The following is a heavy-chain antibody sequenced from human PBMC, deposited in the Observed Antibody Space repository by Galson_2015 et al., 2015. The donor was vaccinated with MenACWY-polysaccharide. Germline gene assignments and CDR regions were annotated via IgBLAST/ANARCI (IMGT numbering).Heavy chain of an antibody. D-gene: IGHD3-22*01. V-gene: IGHV3-74*01. CDR3: VSRSLGAYDSIGSTIDY. J-gene: IGHJ4*02. Sequence: SLRLSCAASGFTFSSYWMHWVRQAPGKGLVWVSRNSDGSSTTYADSVKGRFTISRDNAKNTLYLQMNSLRVEDTAVYYCVSRSLGAYDSIGSTIDYWGQGTLVTVSA. CDR2: NSDGSST. CDR1: GFTFSSYW.